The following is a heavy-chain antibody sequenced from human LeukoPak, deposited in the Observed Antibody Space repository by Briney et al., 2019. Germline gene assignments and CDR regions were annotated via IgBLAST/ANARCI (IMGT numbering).Heavy chain of an antibody. V-gene: IGHV3-74*01. CDR1: GFTFSSHW. Sequence: GGSLRLSCAASGFTFSSHWMHWVRQAPGKGLVWVSRISDDGTNRNYADSVKGRFTISRDNDKNTLYLQMNSLRAEDTAVYYCARIIVGSTAIDYWGQGTLVSVSS. D-gene: IGHD1-26*01. CDR3: ARIIVGSTAIDY. CDR2: ISDDGTNR. J-gene: IGHJ4*02.